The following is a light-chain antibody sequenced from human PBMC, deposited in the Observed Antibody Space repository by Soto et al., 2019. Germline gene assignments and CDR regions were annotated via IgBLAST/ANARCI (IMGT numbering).Light chain of an antibody. CDR2: DAS. CDR1: QSVSSY. CDR3: QQRSNWPET. J-gene: IGKJ1*01. V-gene: IGKV3-11*01. Sequence: EIVLTQSPATLSLSPGERATLSCRASQSVSSYFAWYQQKPGQAPRLLIYDASNRATGIPARFSGSGSGTDFTLTISSLEPEDFAVYYRQQRSNWPETFGQGTKVEIK.